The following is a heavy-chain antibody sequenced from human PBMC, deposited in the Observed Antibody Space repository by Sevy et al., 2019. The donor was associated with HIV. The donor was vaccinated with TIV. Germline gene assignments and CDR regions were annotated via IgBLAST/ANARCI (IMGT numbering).Heavy chain of an antibody. Sequence: SETLSLTCSVSGGSISSNSWNWIRQPPGKGLEWIGYIYYTGSTNYNPSLKSRVTISVDTCKNQISLTQSSVTAADTAVYYCASDGVDGYNPSGFDIWGQGTMVTVSS. V-gene: IGHV4-59*01. D-gene: IGHD5-12*01. CDR3: ASDGVDGYNPSGFDI. CDR2: IYYTGST. J-gene: IGHJ3*02. CDR1: GGSISSNS.